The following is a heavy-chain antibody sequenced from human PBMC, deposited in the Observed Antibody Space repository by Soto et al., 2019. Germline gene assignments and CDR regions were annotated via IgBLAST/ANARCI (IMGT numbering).Heavy chain of an antibody. CDR2: INHSGST. Sequence: SETLSLTCAVYGGSFSGYYWSWIRQPPGKGLEWIGEINHSGSTNYNPSLKSRVTISVDTSKNQFSLKLSSVTAADTAVYYCARVRFLPRYYCYMDVWGKGTTVTVSS. V-gene: IGHV4-34*01. D-gene: IGHD3-10*01. CDR3: ARVRFLPRYYCYMDV. J-gene: IGHJ6*03. CDR1: GGSFSGYY.